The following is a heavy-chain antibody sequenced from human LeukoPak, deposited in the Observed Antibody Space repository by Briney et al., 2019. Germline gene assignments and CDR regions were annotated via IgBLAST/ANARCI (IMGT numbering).Heavy chain of an antibody. V-gene: IGHV3-21*01. CDR1: GFTFSSYS. CDR2: ISSSSSYI. D-gene: IGHD3-16*01. J-gene: IGHJ4*02. CDR3: ARDRDLGPLDY. Sequence: GGSLRLSCAPSGFTFSSYSMNWVHQAPGKGLEGVSSISSSSSYIYYADSVKGRFPITRDNAKNSLYLQMNSRRAEDTAVYYCARDRDLGPLDYWGQGTLVTVSS.